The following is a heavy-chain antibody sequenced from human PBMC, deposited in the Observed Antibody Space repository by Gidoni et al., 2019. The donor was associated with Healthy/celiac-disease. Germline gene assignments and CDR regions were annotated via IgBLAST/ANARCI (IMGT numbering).Heavy chain of an antibody. CDR1: GFTFSSYG. Sequence: QVQLVESGGGVVQPGRSLRLSCAASGFTFSSYGMHWVRQAPGKGLEWVAVIWYDGSNKYYADAVKGRFTISRDNSKNTLYLQMNSLRAEDTAVYYCARGGSSWYNYFDYWGQGTLVTVSS. V-gene: IGHV3-33*01. CDR2: IWYDGSNK. J-gene: IGHJ4*02. D-gene: IGHD6-13*01. CDR3: ARGGSSWYNYFDY.